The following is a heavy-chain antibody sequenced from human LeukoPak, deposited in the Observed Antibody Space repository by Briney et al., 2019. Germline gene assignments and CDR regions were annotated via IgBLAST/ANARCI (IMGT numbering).Heavy chain of an antibody. J-gene: IGHJ4*02. V-gene: IGHV4-34*01. CDR3: ARAARGGYGDYHFDY. CDR2: INHSGST. Sequence: SETLSLTCAVSGGSFSGYYWSWIRQPPGKGLEWIGEINHSGSTNYNPSLKSRVTTSVDTSKNQFSLKLSSVTAADTAVYYCARAARGGYGDYHFDYWGQGTLVTVSS. D-gene: IGHD4-17*01. CDR1: GGSFSGYY.